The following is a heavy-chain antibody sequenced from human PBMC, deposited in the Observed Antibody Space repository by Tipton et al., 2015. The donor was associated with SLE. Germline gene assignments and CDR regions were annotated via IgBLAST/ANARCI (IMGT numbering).Heavy chain of an antibody. J-gene: IGHJ4*02. V-gene: IGHV4-59*01. CDR3: ARERYCSGASCYAPDY. D-gene: IGHD2-2*01. Sequence: TLSLTCNVSGGSITGYYWSWIRQPPGKGLEWIGYVYYTGTTNYNPSLKSRVTISVDTSQNQFSLRLSSVTAADTAVYYCARERYCSGASCYAPDYWGQGTLVTVSS. CDR2: VYYTGTT. CDR1: GGSITGYY.